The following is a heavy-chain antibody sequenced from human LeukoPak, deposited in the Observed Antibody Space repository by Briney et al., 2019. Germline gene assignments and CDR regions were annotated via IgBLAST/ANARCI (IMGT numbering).Heavy chain of an antibody. CDR3: ARGTSGVATIEDWFDP. CDR1: GGSISSGGYY. D-gene: IGHD5-12*01. J-gene: IGHJ5*02. CDR2: IYYSGST. V-gene: IGHV4-30-4*08. Sequence: SETLSLTCTVSGGSISSGGYYWSWIRQHPGKGLEWIGYIYYSGSTYYNPSLKSRVTISVDTSKNQFSLKLSSVTAADTAVYYCARGTSGVATIEDWFDPWGQGTLVTVSS.